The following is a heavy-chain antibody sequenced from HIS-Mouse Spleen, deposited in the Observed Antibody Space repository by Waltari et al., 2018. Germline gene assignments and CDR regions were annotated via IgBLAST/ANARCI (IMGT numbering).Heavy chain of an antibody. J-gene: IGHJ4*02. Sequence: QVTLRESGPALVKPTQTLTLTCTFSGFSLSTSGMCVSWIRQPPGKALEWLARIDWDEDKYYSKSLKTRLTISKETSKNQVVLTMTNMDPVDTATYYCARIAEGYSSGWYAFDYWGQGTLVTVSS. CDR1: GFSLSTSGMC. CDR3: ARIAEGYSSGWYAFDY. D-gene: IGHD6-19*01. V-gene: IGHV2-70*15. CDR2: IDWDEDK.